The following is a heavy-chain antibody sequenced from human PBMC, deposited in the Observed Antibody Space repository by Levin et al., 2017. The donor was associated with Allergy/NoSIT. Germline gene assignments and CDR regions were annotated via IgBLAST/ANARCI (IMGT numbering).Heavy chain of an antibody. CDR2: INPSGGST. CDR1: GYPITNFH. D-gene: IGHD6-19*01. CDR3: ARVPGGRWLAQFDF. Sequence: ASVKVSCKASGYPITNFHIHWVRQAPGQGLEWMGVINPSGGSTTFAQKFQGRITMTTDTSANTVYMELTGLKSDDTAVFYCARVPGGRWLAQFDFWGQGTLVTVSS. V-gene: IGHV1-46*01. J-gene: IGHJ4*02.